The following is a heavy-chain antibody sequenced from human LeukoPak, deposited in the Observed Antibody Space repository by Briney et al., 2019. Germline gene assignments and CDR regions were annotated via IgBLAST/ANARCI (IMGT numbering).Heavy chain of an antibody. V-gene: IGHV3-23*01. CDR1: GFSFSNYT. J-gene: IGHJ4*02. D-gene: IGHD1-1*01. Sequence: GGSLRLSCAASGFSFSNYTMSWVRQAPARGPEWVSSISGAGETFYADSVKGRFTLSRDDSRNTVYLQLNNLRVEDTAIYYCAKANWVSNADAVWWGQGTQVTVSS. CDR3: AKANWVSNADAVW. CDR2: ISGAGET.